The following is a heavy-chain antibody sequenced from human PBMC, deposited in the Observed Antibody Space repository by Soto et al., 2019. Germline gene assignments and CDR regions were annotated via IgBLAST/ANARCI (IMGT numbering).Heavy chain of an antibody. Sequence: SETLSLTCAVSVGSISSSNWCIWVRQPPGKGLEWIGEIYHSGSNNYNPSLKSRVTISVDKYKNQFSLKLSSVTAADTAVYYCERDIGSGSFWGQGTLVTVSS. CDR1: VGSISSSNW. J-gene: IGHJ4*02. CDR3: ERDIGSGSF. CDR2: IYHSGSN. D-gene: IGHD3-10*01. V-gene: IGHV4-4*02.